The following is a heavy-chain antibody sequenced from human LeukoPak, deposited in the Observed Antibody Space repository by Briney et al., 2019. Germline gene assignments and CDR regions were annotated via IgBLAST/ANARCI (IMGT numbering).Heavy chain of an antibody. CDR2: IYYSGST. D-gene: IGHD6-6*01. CDR1: GGSISSYY. Sequence: SETLSLTCTVSGGSISSYYWGWIRQPPGKGLEWIGYIYYSGSTNYNPSLKSRVTISVDTSKNQFSLKLSSVTAADTAVYYCARDQGVYSSSSHLDYWGQGTLVTVSS. V-gene: IGHV4-59*01. CDR3: ARDQGVYSSSSHLDY. J-gene: IGHJ4*02.